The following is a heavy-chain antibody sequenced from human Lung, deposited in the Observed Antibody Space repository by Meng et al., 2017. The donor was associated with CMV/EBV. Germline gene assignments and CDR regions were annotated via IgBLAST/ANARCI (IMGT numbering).Heavy chain of an antibody. CDR2: IYYSGST. Sequence: QVQLQAAGPGLVKPSGTLSLTCAVSGGSMSSGDYYWSWIRQPPGKGLEWIGYIYYSGSTYYNPSLKSRVTISVDTSKNQFSLKLSSVTAADTAVYYCARGYYDSSGYGYWYFDLWGRGTLVTVSS. CDR1: GGSMSSGDYY. J-gene: IGHJ2*01. D-gene: IGHD3-22*01. V-gene: IGHV4-30-4*01. CDR3: ARGYYDSSGYGYWYFDL.